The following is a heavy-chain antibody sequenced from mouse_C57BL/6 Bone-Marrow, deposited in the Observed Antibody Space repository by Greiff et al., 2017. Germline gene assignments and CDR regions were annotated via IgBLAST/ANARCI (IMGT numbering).Heavy chain of an antibody. CDR1: GYAFSSSW. CDR3: ARGVPYYGISFDY. J-gene: IGHJ2*01. Sequence: VQLKESGPELVKPGASVKISCKASGYAFSSSWMNWVKQRPGKGLEWIGRIYPGDGDTNYNGKFKGKATLTADKSSSTAYMQLISLTSEDSAVSCCARGVPYYGISFDYWGQGTTLTVSS. V-gene: IGHV1-82*01. CDR2: IYPGDGDT. D-gene: IGHD1-1*01.